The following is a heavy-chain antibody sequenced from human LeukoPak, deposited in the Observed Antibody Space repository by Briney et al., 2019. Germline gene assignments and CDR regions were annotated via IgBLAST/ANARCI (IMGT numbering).Heavy chain of an antibody. J-gene: IGHJ4*02. CDR2: IIPIFGTA. CDR3: ARDLYYDFWSGYTIDGYLDY. CDR1: GGTFSSYA. D-gene: IGHD3-3*01. V-gene: IGHV1-69*13. Sequence: SVKVSCKASGGTFSSYAISWVRQAPGQGLEWMGGIIPIFGTANYAQKFQGRVTITADESTSTAYMELSSLRSEDTAVYYCARDLYYDFWSGYTIDGYLDYWGQGTLVTVSS.